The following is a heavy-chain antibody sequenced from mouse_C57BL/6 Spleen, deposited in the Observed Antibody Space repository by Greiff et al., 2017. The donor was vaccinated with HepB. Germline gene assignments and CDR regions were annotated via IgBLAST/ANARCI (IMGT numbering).Heavy chain of an antibody. D-gene: IGHD1-1*01. CDR2: IWTGGGT. Sequence: QVQLQQSGPGLVAPSQSLSITCTVSGFSLTSYAISWVRQPPGKGLEWLGVIWTGGGTNYNSALKSRLSISKDNSKSQVFLKMNSLQTDDTARYYCARVYGSSYPPGFAYWGQGTLVTVSA. J-gene: IGHJ3*01. V-gene: IGHV2-9-1*01. CDR3: ARVYGSSYPPGFAY. CDR1: GFSLTSYA.